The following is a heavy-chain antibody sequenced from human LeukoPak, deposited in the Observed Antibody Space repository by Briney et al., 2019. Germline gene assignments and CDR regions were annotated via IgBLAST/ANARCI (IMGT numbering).Heavy chain of an antibody. CDR3: ARVRAPFSTGYYHY. J-gene: IGHJ4*02. CDR1: GVSFGGYS. V-gene: IGHV4-34*01. D-gene: IGHD3-9*01. Sequence: SETLSLTCAIYGVSFGGYSWAWIRQPPGEGLEWIGEVSHTGSTNYNPSLKSRVTMSADTSKSQFSLNLSSVTAADTAVYYCARVRAPFSTGYYHYWGQGTLVTVSS. CDR2: VSHTGST.